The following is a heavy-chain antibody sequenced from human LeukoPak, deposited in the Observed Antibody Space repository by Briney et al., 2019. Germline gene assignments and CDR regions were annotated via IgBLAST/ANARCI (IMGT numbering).Heavy chain of an antibody. D-gene: IGHD3-22*01. CDR3: AKSPYYDASGYNREYYFDC. CDR2: ITGGGGST. Sequence: GGSLRLSCAASEFTFSSYSMSWVRQAPGKGLEWVSSITGGGGSTYFADSVKDRFTISRDNSRNTLYLQLNSLRAEDTAVYYYAKSPYYDASGYNREYYFDCWGQGTLVTVSS. CDR1: EFTFSSYS. J-gene: IGHJ4*02. V-gene: IGHV3-23*01.